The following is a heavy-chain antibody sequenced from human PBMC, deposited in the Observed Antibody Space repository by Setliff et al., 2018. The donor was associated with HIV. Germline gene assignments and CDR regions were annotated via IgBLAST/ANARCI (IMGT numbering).Heavy chain of an antibody. CDR2: LYSSGST. D-gene: IGHD4-4*01. V-gene: IGHV4-39*01. CDR1: GGSIISSSYY. CDR3: ARRVQSGRGYFDY. Sequence: KPSETLSLTCTVSGGSIISSSYYWGWIRQPPGKGLEWIGTLYSSGSTYYTSSLKSRVTISVDTSRNQFSLRLSSVTAADTAVYYCARRVQSGRGYFDYWGQGTLVTVSS. J-gene: IGHJ4*02.